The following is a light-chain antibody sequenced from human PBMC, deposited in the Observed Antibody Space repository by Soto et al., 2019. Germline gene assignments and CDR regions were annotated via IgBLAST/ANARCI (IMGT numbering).Light chain of an antibody. CDR3: LQDSDYPLP. Sequence: AIQMTQSPSSLSASVGDRVIITCRASQGIRNDLGWYQQKPGKAPQLLIYAASSLQSGVPSRFSGSGSGTDFTLTISSLPPEDFATYYCLQDSDYPLPFGGGTKVDIK. J-gene: IGKJ4*01. CDR1: QGIRND. CDR2: AAS. V-gene: IGKV1-6*01.